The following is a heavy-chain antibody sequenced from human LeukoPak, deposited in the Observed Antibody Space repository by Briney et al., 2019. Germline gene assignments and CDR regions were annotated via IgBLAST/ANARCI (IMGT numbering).Heavy chain of an antibody. CDR2: INPSGGST. D-gene: IGHD6-19*01. CDR3: ARVRFSSGWYIAFDI. J-gene: IGHJ3*02. CDR1: GYTFTSYG. Sequence: ASVKVSCKASGYTFTSYGISWVRQAPGQGLEWMGIINPSGGSTTYAQKSQGRVTMTRDTSTTTVYMELSSLRSEDTAVYYCARVRFSSGWYIAFDIWGQGTMVTVSS. V-gene: IGHV1-46*01.